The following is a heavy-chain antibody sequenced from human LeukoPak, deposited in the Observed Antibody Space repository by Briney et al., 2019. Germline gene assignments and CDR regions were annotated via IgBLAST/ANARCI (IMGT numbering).Heavy chain of an antibody. Sequence: GGSLGLSCAASGFTFSSYGMHWVRQAPGKGLEWVAVIWYDGSNKYYADSVKGRFTISRDNSKNTLYLQMNSLRAEDTAVYYCARDPFSSDDAFDIWGQGTMVTVSS. V-gene: IGHV3-33*01. CDR3: ARDPFSSDDAFDI. J-gene: IGHJ3*02. CDR1: GFTFSSYG. D-gene: IGHD2-15*01. CDR2: IWYDGSNK.